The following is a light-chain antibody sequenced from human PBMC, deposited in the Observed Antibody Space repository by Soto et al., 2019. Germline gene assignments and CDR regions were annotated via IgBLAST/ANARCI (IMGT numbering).Light chain of an antibody. J-gene: IGKJ4*01. Sequence: ENVLTQSPATLSVSPGERVTLSCRASQSVSDNLAWYQQKPGQAPRLLIYGASIRATDIPARFSGSGSGTEFSLTISSLQSEDFAVYYCQQYNDWPLTFGGGTKVDIK. V-gene: IGKV3D-15*01. CDR2: GAS. CDR1: QSVSDN. CDR3: QQYNDWPLT.